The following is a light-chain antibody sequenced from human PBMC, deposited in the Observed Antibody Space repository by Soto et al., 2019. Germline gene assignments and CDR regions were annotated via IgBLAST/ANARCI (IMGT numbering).Light chain of an antibody. CDR1: QSISNW. V-gene: IGKV1-5*01. CDR2: AAS. CDR3: LQDYGDSWT. Sequence: DIQMPQSPSTLPASVGDRVTITCRASQSISNWLAWYQQKPGQAPKLVIYAASNLYTGVPSRFSGRKSGTEVTITICSLQPEDVESYDCLQDYGDSWTFGQGTKVDIK. J-gene: IGKJ1*01.